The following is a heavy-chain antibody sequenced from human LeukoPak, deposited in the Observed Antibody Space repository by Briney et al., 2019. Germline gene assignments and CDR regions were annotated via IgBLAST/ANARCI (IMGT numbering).Heavy chain of an antibody. CDR2: INHSGST. Sequence: PSETQSVTCAVYGGSFSGYYWSWIRQPPGKGLEWIGGINHSGSTNYNPSLKSRVTISVDTSKNQFSLKLSSVTAADTAVYYCARVIAAAGTIWFDPWGQGTLVTVSS. V-gene: IGHV4-34*01. D-gene: IGHD6-13*01. CDR1: GGSFSGYY. J-gene: IGHJ5*02. CDR3: ARVIAAAGTIWFDP.